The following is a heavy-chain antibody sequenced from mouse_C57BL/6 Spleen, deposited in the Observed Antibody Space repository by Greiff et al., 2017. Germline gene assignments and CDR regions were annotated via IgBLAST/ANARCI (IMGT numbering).Heavy chain of an antibody. J-gene: IGHJ1*03. D-gene: IGHD2-14*01. CDR2: IYPGDGDT. CDR3: ASIGYDWYFDV. V-gene: IGHV1-82*01. Sequence: LVESGPELVKPGASVKISCKASGYAFSSSWMNWVKQRPGKGLEWIGRIYPGDGDTNYNGKFKGKATLTADKSSSPAYMQLSSLTSADSAVYFCASIGYDWYFDVWGTGTTVTVSS. CDR1: GYAFSSSW.